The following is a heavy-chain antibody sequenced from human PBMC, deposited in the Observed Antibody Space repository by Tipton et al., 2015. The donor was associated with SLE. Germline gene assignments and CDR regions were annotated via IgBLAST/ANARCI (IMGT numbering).Heavy chain of an antibody. CDR1: GGSISSGGYY. Sequence: TLSLTCTVSGGSISSGGYYWRWIRQHPGKGLEWIGYIYYSGSTYYNPSLKSRVTISVDTSKNQFSLKLSSVTAADTAVYYCARGFWSQGGMDVWGQGTTVTVSS. V-gene: IGHV4-31*03. CDR3: ARGFWSQGGMDV. CDR2: IYYSGST. D-gene: IGHD3-3*01. J-gene: IGHJ6*02.